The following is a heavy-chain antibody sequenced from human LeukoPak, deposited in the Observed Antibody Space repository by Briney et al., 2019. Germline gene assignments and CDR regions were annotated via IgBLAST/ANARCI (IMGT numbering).Heavy chain of an antibody. CDR3: ARDESREPYYFDY. Sequence: DRSLRLSCAASGFTFDDYAMHWVRQAPGKGLEWVSGISWNSGSIGYADSVKGRFTISRDNAKNSLYLQMNSLRAEDTALYYCARDESREPYYFDYWGQGTLVTVSS. J-gene: IGHJ4*02. CDR1: GFTFDDYA. CDR2: ISWNSGSI. D-gene: IGHD1-14*01. V-gene: IGHV3-9*01.